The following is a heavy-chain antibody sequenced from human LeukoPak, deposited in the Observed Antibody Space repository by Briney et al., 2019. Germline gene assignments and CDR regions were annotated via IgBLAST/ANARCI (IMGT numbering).Heavy chain of an antibody. D-gene: IGHD6-6*01. J-gene: IGHJ6*04. CDR2: IYHGGRT. CDR1: GFTFSSYS. V-gene: IGHV4-59*12. Sequence: GSLRLSCATSGFTFSSYSMNWVRQAPGKGLEWIGYIYHGGRTDYNPSLKSRVTISVDTSKNQFSLKLSSVTAADTAVYYCARVPARQRSMDVWGKGTTVTVSS. CDR3: ARVPARQRSMDV.